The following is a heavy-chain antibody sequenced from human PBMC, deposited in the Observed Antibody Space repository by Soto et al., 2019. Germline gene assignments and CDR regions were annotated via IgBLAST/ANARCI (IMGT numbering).Heavy chain of an antibody. D-gene: IGHD1-20*01. V-gene: IGHV3-53*01. Sequence: GGSLRLSCAASGFTVSSNYMSWVRQAPGKGLEWVSVIYSGGSTYYADSVKGRFTISRDNSKNTLYLQMNSLRAEDTAVYYCARSRGNWNVVDYWGQGTLVTVSS. CDR3: ARSRGNWNVVDY. J-gene: IGHJ4*02. CDR1: GFTVSSNY. CDR2: IYSGGST.